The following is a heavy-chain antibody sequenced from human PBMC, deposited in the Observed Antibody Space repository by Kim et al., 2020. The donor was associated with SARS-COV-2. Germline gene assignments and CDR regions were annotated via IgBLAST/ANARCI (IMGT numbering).Heavy chain of an antibody. CDR2: IRSKAYGGTT. CDR3: TSQLGDAFDI. J-gene: IGHJ3*02. Sequence: GGSLRLSCTASGFTFGDYAMSWVRQAPGKGLEWVGFIRSKAYGGTTEYAASVKGRFTISRDDSKSIAYLQMNSLKTEDTAVYYCTSQLGDAFDIWGQGTMVTVSS. CDR1: GFTFGDYA. D-gene: IGHD6-13*01. V-gene: IGHV3-49*04.